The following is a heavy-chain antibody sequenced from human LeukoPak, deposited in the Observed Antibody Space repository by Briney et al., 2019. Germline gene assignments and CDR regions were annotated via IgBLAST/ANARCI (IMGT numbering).Heavy chain of an antibody. CDR2: TSPYNGKT. D-gene: IGHD3-10*01. Sequence: ASVKVSCKASGYTFTNYGISWVRQAPGQGLEWIGWTSPYNGKTKYAQKIQGRVSMTTDTATTTAYMELRSLTFDDTAVYYCARDGTWFGGFSEEYGWFDPWGQGTLVTVSS. CDR1: GYTFTNYG. CDR3: ARDGTWFGGFSEEYGWFDP. V-gene: IGHV1-18*01. J-gene: IGHJ5*02.